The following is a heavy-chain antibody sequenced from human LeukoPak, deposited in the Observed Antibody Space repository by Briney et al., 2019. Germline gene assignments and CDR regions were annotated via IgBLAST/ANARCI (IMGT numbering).Heavy chain of an antibody. D-gene: IGHD4-11*01. Sequence: SETLSLTCTVSGGSISSGGYYWSWIRQHPGKGLEWIGYIYYSGSTYYNPSLKSRVTISVDTSKNQFSLKLSSVTAADTAVYYCARDTLRHDYSNYVPLYYYYGMDVWGQGTTVTVSS. J-gene: IGHJ6*02. V-gene: IGHV4-31*03. CDR1: GGSISSGGYY. CDR2: IYYSGST. CDR3: ARDTLRHDYSNYVPLYYYYGMDV.